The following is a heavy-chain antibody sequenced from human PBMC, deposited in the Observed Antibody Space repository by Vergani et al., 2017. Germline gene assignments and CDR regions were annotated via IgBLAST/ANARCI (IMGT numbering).Heavy chain of an antibody. CDR3: ARVNRRSATGYSSSWYPPHYNYFFMDV. D-gene: IGHD6-13*01. Sequence: QVQLVQSGSELKKPGASVKVACKASGYSFKIYSINWLRQAPGQGLEWMGWINPNTGNPTYARGFTGRFVFSLDTSARTAYLEIFRLKAEDTAVYFCARVNRRSATGYSSSWYPPHYNYFFMDVWGKGTTVTVSS. V-gene: IGHV7-4-1*01. CDR2: INPNTGNP. J-gene: IGHJ6*03. CDR1: GYSFKIYS.